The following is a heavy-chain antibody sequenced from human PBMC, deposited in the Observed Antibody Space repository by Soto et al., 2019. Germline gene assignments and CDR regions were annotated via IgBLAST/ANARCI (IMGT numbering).Heavy chain of an antibody. Sequence: SETLSLSCTVFGGSSSSYYWRWIRQPPGKGLEWIGYIYYSGSTNYNPSLKSRVTISVDTSKNQFSLKLSSVTAADTAVYYCARRYGWAFDIWGQGTMVTVSS. CDR2: IYYSGST. CDR1: GGSSSSYY. D-gene: IGHD3-16*01. J-gene: IGHJ3*02. V-gene: IGHV4-59*08. CDR3: ARRYGWAFDI.